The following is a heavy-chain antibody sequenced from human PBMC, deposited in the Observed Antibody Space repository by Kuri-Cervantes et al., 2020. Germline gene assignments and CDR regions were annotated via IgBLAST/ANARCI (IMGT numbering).Heavy chain of an antibody. CDR2: IYHSGST. Sequence: LRLSCAVSGGSISSGGYSWSWIRQPPGKGLEWLGYIYHSGSTYYNPSLKSRVTISVDRSKNQFSLKLSSVTAADTAVYYWARRPPADSSGYHFDYWGQGTLVTVSS. CDR1: GGSISSGGYS. J-gene: IGHJ4*02. D-gene: IGHD3-22*01. V-gene: IGHV4-30-2*01. CDR3: ARRPPADSSGYHFDY.